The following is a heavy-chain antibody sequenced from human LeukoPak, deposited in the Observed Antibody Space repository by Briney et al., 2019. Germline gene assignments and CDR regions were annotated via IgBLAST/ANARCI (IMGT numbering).Heavy chain of an antibody. D-gene: IGHD3-22*01. Sequence: GESLKISCKGSGYSFTSYWIGWVRQMPGKGLEWMGIIYPGDSDTRYSPSFQGQVTISADKSISTAYLQWSSLKASDTAMYYCASTYYYDSSGYCYGAFDYWGQGTLVTVSS. J-gene: IGHJ4*02. CDR1: GYSFTSYW. CDR3: ASTYYYDSSGYCYGAFDY. V-gene: IGHV5-51*01. CDR2: IYPGDSDT.